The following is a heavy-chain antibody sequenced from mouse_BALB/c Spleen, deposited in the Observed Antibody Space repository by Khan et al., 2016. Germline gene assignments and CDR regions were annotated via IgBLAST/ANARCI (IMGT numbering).Heavy chain of an antibody. CDR1: GFDFSRYW. D-gene: IGHD4-1*01. CDR3: LRNWDVGFDY. V-gene: IGHV4-1*02. Sequence: EVKLLESGGGLVQPGGSLKLSCAATGFDFSRYWMSWVRQAPGKGLEWIGEINPDSSAIYYTPSLKDKFIISRDNAKNTLYLQMSKVRSEDTALYDSLRNWDVGFDYWGQGTTLTVSS. J-gene: IGHJ2*01. CDR2: INPDSSAI.